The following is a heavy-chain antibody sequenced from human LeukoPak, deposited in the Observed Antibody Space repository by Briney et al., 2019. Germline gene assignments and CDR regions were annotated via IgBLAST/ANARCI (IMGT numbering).Heavy chain of an antibody. Sequence: SVKVSCKASGGTFSSYAISWVRQAPGQGLEWMGRIIPIFGTANYAQKFQGRVTITTDESASTAYMELSSLRSEDTAVYYCARDGAMITFGGVIAPDHWGQGTLVTVSS. CDR2: IIPIFGTA. CDR1: GGTFSSYA. V-gene: IGHV1-69*05. D-gene: IGHD3-16*02. J-gene: IGHJ4*02. CDR3: ARDGAMITFGGVIAPDH.